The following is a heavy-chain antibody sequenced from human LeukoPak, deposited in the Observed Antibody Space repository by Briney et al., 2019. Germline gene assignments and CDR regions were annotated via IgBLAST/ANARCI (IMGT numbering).Heavy chain of an antibody. Sequence: GGSLRLSCAASGFTFDDYGMSWVRQAPGKGLEWVSGINWNGGSTGYADSVKGRFTISRDNAKNSLYLQMNSLRAEDTALYYCARDLTPIAASDNAFDIWGQGTMVTVSS. CDR2: INWNGGST. J-gene: IGHJ3*02. CDR1: GFTFDDYG. D-gene: IGHD6-13*01. CDR3: ARDLTPIAASDNAFDI. V-gene: IGHV3-20*04.